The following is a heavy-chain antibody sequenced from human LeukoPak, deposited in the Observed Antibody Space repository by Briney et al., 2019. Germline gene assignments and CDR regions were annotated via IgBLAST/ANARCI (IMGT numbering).Heavy chain of an antibody. CDR1: DGSFTGYS. V-gene: IGHV4-34*01. D-gene: IGHD6-19*01. CDR2: INESRST. CDR3: ARYPPGIAVAGNV. Sequence: PSETLSLTCAVYDGSFTGYSWNWIRQPPGKGLEWIGEINESRSTSFNPSLKSRVTMSQDTSKNQFSLNLSSVSAADTAVYYCARYPPGIAVAGNVWGKGTTVTVSS. J-gene: IGHJ6*04.